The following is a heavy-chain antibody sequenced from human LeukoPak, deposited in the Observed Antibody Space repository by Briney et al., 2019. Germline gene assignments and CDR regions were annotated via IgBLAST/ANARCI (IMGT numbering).Heavy chain of an antibody. CDR3: AKDSGIRRVDYFDY. V-gene: IGHV3-23*01. J-gene: IGHJ4*02. Sequence: GALRLSCAASGFTFSSYAMSWVRQAPGKGLEWVSAVSGSGGSTYYADSVKGRFTISRDNSKNTLYLQMNSLRAEDTAVYYCAKDSGIRRVDYFDYWGQGTLVTVSS. D-gene: IGHD5-18*01. CDR1: GFTFSSYA. CDR2: VSGSGGST.